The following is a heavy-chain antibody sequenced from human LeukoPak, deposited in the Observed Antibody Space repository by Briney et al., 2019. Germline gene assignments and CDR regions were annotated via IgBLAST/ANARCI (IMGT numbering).Heavy chain of an antibody. D-gene: IGHD1-26*01. J-gene: IGHJ4*02. Sequence: GVSLRLSCAASGFTINNYAMNWVRQAPGKGLEWVSGISDSGGTTDYADSVKGRFTISRDNSKNTLYLQMNSLRAEDTAVYYCAKRRGSYSFYFDYWGQGTLVTVSS. V-gene: IGHV3-23*01. CDR1: GFTINNYA. CDR2: ISDSGGTT. CDR3: AKRRGSYSFYFDY.